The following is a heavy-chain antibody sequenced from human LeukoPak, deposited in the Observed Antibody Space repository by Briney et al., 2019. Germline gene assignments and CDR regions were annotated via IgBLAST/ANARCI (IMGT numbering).Heavy chain of an antibody. J-gene: IGHJ5*02. CDR2: IYDSGST. CDR3: ARFDYGDYINWFDP. D-gene: IGHD4-17*01. Sequence: PSETLSLTCTVSGGSIRSSYYYWGWIRQPPGKGLEWIGSIYDSGSTYYNPSLKSRVTISVDTSKNQFSLKLNSVTAADTAVYYCARFDYGDYINWFDPWGQGTLVTVSS. V-gene: IGHV4-39*01. CDR1: GGSIRSSYYY.